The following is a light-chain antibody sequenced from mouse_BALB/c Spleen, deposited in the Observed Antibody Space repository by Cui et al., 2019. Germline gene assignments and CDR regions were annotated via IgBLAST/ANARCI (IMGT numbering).Light chain of an antibody. CDR1: QDVGTA. CDR2: WAS. Sequence: DIMMTQSHKFMSTSVGDRVSITCKASQDVGTAVAWYQQKPEQSPKLLICWASTRHTGVPDRFTGSGSGTDFTLTISNVQSEDLADYFCQQYSSYPLTFGAGTKLELK. J-gene: IGKJ5*01. V-gene: IGKV6-23*01. CDR3: QQYSSYPLT.